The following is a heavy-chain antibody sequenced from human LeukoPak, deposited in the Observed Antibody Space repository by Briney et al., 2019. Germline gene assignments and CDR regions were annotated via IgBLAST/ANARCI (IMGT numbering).Heavy chain of an antibody. CDR2: ISAYNGNT. CDR1: GYTFTSYG. V-gene: IGHV1-18*01. Sequence: ASVKVSCKASGYTFTSYGISWVRQAPGQGLEWMGWISAYNGNTDYAQKLQGRVTMTTDTSTSTAYMELRSLRSDDTAVYYCARESLGYCTNGVCYGDYWGQGTLVAVSS. D-gene: IGHD2-8*01. CDR3: ARESLGYCTNGVCYGDY. J-gene: IGHJ4*02.